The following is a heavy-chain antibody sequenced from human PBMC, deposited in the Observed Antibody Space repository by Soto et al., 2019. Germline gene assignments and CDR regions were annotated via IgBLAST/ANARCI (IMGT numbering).Heavy chain of an antibody. CDR1: GASINNYY. V-gene: IGHV4-59*08. D-gene: IGHD3-10*01. Sequence: PSETLSLTCTVSGASINNYYWSWIRQPPGKGLEWIAYIFQSVSTSYNPSLQSRVTISLDTSNNRCSLKLSSVTAADTAVYYCARLDITMVRGVVEDGWFDTWGPGTLVTVSS. J-gene: IGHJ5*02. CDR2: IFQSVST. CDR3: ARLDITMVRGVVEDGWFDT.